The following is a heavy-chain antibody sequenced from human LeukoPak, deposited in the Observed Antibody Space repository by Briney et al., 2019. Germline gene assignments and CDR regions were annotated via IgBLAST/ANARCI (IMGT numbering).Heavy chain of an antibody. CDR2: IYYSGST. D-gene: IGHD3-22*01. V-gene: IGHV4-38-2*01. J-gene: IGHJ4*02. CDR3: AGYYYDSSGYPLIGY. Sequence: GSLRLSCAASGFTFSSYAMSWVRQPPGKGLEWIGSIYYSGSTYYNPSLKSRVTISVDTSKNQFSLKLSSVTAADTAVYYCAGYYYDSSGYPLIGYWGQGTLVTVSS. CDR1: GFTFSSYA.